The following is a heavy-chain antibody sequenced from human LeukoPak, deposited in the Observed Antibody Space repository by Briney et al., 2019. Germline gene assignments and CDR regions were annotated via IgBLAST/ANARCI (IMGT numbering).Heavy chain of an antibody. J-gene: IGHJ4*02. D-gene: IGHD5-18*01. CDR3: ARGSGYSYNEYYFDN. Sequence: PSETLSLTCTVSGGSISSSSYYWGWIRQPPGKGLEWIGYIYYSGTTYYNPSLKSRVSISVDTSKNQFSLKLSSVTAADTALYYCARGSGYSYNEYYFDNWGQGTLVTVSS. CDR2: IYYSGTT. CDR1: GGSISSSSYY. V-gene: IGHV4-61*05.